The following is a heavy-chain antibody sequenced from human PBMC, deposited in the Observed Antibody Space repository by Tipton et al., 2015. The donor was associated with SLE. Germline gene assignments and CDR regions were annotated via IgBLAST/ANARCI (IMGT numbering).Heavy chain of an antibody. CDR1: GGSISTSDFY. D-gene: IGHD3-16*01. CDR2: IFYSGST. CDR3: ARDWGRLYFDY. J-gene: IGHJ4*02. Sequence: TLSLTCTVSGGSISTSDFYWGWIRQPPGKGLEWIGSIFYSGSTYYNPSLKSRVTISVDTSKNQFSLKLSSVTAADTAVYYCARDWGRLYFDYWGQGTLVTVSS. V-gene: IGHV4-39*07.